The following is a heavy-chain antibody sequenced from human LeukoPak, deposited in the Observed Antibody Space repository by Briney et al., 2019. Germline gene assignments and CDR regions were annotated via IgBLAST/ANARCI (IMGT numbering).Heavy chain of an antibody. D-gene: IGHD2-21*02. CDR2: ISGSGGST. J-gene: IGHJ6*03. CDR1: GFTFSSYG. Sequence: GGSLRLSCAASGFTFSSYGMSWVRQAPGKGLEWVSAISGSGGSTYYADSVKGRFTISRDNSKNTLYLEMNSLRPEDTAVYYCARVTLSYYYYMDVWGKGTTVTVSS. V-gene: IGHV3-23*01. CDR3: ARVTLSYYYYMDV.